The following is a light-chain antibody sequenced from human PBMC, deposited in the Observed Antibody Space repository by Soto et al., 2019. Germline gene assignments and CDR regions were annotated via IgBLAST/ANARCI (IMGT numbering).Light chain of an antibody. CDR3: HELTCSPPVT. CDR2: DAS. V-gene: IGKV3-11*01. CDR1: QSISRY. Sequence: VLTISVPTRALTDRGRATLSCRASQSISRYLAGYQQKPGQAPRLLIYDASNRATGIPARFSGSGSGTDFPPTFVCLLPEQLARYPIHELTCSPPVTLGQGTRLEIK. J-gene: IGKJ5*01.